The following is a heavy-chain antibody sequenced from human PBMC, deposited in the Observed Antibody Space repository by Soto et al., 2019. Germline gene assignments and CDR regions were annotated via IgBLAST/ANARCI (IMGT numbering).Heavy chain of an antibody. CDR2: VSIGGST. D-gene: IGHD2-15*01. Sequence: DVQLLESGGGLVQPEGSRRLSCEASGFTFSSYAMGWVRQGPGKGLEWVEVVSIGGSTHYADSVRGRFTISRDNSKNTLSLQMNSLTAEDTAVYFCAKRRGAGGHFDYWGQGALVTVSS. CDR3: AKRRGAGGHFDY. V-gene: IGHV3-23*01. CDR1: GFTFSSYA. J-gene: IGHJ4*02.